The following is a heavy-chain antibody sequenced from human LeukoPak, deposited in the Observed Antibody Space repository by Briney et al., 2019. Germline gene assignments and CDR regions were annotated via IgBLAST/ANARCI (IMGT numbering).Heavy chain of an antibody. CDR1: GFTFSSYS. CDR3: ARDRAGSPKGIADY. V-gene: IGHV3-21*01. CDR2: ISSSSSYI. D-gene: IGHD6-19*01. Sequence: PGGSLRLSCAASGFTFSSYSMNWVRQAPGKGLEWASSISSSSSYIYYADSVKGRFTISRDNAKNSLYLQMNSLRAGDTAVYYCARDRAGSPKGIADYWGQGTLVTVSS. J-gene: IGHJ4*02.